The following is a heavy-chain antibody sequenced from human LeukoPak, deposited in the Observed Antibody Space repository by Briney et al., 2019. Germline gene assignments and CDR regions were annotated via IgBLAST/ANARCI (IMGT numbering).Heavy chain of an antibody. D-gene: IGHD4-17*01. CDR1: GSMYNYY. Sequence: SETLSLTCTVSGSMYNYYWSWIRQPPGKGLEWIGYIYYSGSAYYNPSLKSRVTISVDPSKSQFSLKLNSVTAADTAVYYCARVLVDYGDYRYFDYWGQGILVTVSS. CDR2: IYYSGSA. J-gene: IGHJ4*02. CDR3: ARVLVDYGDYRYFDY. V-gene: IGHV4-30-4*08.